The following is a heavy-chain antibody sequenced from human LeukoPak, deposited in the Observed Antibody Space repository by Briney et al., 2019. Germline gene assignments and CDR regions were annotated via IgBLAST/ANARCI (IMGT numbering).Heavy chain of an antibody. Sequence: GRSLRLSCAASGFSFADATMHWVQQVPGKGLEWVSGINWNSGTMGYADSVKGRFTVSRDNAKNSLYLQMNSLKTEDTALYYCAKGPYMDVWGKGTTVTVSS. CDR3: AKGPYMDV. V-gene: IGHV3-9*01. J-gene: IGHJ6*03. CDR1: GFSFADAT. CDR2: INWNSGTM.